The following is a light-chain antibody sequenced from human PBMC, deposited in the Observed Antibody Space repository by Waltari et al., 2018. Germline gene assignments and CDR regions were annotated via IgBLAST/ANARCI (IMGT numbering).Light chain of an antibody. V-gene: IGKV3-11*01. Sequence: EIVLTQSPATLSLSPGERATLPCRASQSVSSYLAWYQQKPGQAPRLLIYDASNRATGIPARFSGSGSGTDFTLTISSLEPEDFAVYYCQQRNNWPPSITFGQGTRLEIK. CDR3: QQRNNWPPSIT. CDR1: QSVSSY. CDR2: DAS. J-gene: IGKJ5*01.